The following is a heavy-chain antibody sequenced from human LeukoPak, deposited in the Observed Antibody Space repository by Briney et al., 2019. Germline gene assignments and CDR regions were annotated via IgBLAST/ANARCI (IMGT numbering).Heavy chain of an antibody. CDR1: GYTFTGYY. J-gene: IGHJ3*02. CDR2: TSAYNGNT. CDR3: ASAWGSWSPAAFDI. Sequence: GASVKVSCKASGYTFTGYYMHWVRQAPGQGLEWMGWTSAYNGNTNYAQKLQGRVTMTTDTSTSTVYMELSSLRSEDTAVYYCASAWGSWSPAAFDIWGQGTMVTVSS. V-gene: IGHV1-18*04. D-gene: IGHD6-13*01.